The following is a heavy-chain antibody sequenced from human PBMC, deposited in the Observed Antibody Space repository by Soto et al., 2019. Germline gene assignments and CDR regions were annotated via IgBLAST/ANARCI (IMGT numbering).Heavy chain of an antibody. V-gene: IGHV4-59*01. CDR3: ARGSAAGTKSPFDY. Sequence: VQLQESGPGLVKPSETLSLTCTVSGGSIRGYYWSWIRQSPGKGLEWIGYIHYSGSTNYNPSLKSRVNISVDTSQNQLSLKLSSVTAADTAVDYCARGSAAGTKSPFDYWGQGTLVTVSS. CDR1: GGSIRGYY. D-gene: IGHD6-13*01. CDR2: IHYSGST. J-gene: IGHJ4*02.